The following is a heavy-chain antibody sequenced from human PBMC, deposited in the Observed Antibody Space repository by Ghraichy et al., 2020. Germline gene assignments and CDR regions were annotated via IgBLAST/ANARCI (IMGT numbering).Heavy chain of an antibody. Sequence: GESLNISCAASGFIFKNHAMHWVRQVPGKGLEWVAVISYDASGQKYADSVRGRFTISRDNSENMLFLQMNNLRPEDTAVYHCVSEGMRLVFDYWGRGTLVTASA. CDR2: ISYDASGQ. D-gene: IGHD2-8*01. CDR3: VSEGMRLVFDY. J-gene: IGHJ4*02. V-gene: IGHV3-30-3*01. CDR1: GFIFKNHA.